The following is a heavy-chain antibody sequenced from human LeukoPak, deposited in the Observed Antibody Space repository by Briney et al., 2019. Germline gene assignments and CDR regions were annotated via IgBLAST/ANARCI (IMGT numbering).Heavy chain of an antibody. CDR1: GFTFDDYT. D-gene: IGHD4-23*01. J-gene: IGHJ4*02. CDR3: ARALWRTVVTAFGY. Sequence: GGSLRLSCAASGFTFDDYTMHWVRHAPGKGLEWVSLISWDGVGTYYAASVKGRFTISRDNAKNSLYLQVNSLRAEDTAVYYCARALWRTVVTAFGYWGQGTLVTVSS. CDR2: ISWDGVGT. V-gene: IGHV3-43*01.